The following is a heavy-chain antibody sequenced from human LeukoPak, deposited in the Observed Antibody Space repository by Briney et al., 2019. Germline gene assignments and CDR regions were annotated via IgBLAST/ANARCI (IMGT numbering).Heavy chain of an antibody. CDR3: AGADSSSWYTSTYYFDY. V-gene: IGHV1-2*02. CDR1: GYTFTAYQ. D-gene: IGHD6-13*01. Sequence: GASVKVSCKTSGYTFTAYQIHWVRQAPGQGLEWMGWINPNSGGTNYAQRFQGRVTMTRDTSISTSYMALSSLTSDDTAVYYCAGADSSSWYTSTYYFDYWGQGTLVTVSS. CDR2: INPNSGGT. J-gene: IGHJ4*02.